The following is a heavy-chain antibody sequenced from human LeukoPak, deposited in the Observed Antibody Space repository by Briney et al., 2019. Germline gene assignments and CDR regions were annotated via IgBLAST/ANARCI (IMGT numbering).Heavy chain of an antibody. J-gene: IGHJ6*03. Sequence: PSETLSLTCAVYGGSFSGYYWSWIRQPPGKGLEWIGSIYYSGSTYYNPSLKSRVTISVDTSKNQFSLKLSSVTAADTAVYYCARLYPTAYYYYMDVWGKGTTVTISS. CDR1: GGSFSGYY. CDR3: ARLYPTAYYYYMDV. D-gene: IGHD3-16*02. CDR2: IYYSGST. V-gene: IGHV4-34*01.